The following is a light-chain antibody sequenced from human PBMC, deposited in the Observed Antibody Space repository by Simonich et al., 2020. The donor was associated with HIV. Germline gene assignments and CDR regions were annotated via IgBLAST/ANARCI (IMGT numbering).Light chain of an antibody. CDR1: SSNIGAGYD. CDR3: QSYDSSLSGWV. Sequence: QSVLTQPPSVSGATGQRVTISCTGSSSNIGAGYDVHWYQQLPGTAPKLLIYGNSKRPSWVPDRFSGSKSGTSASLAITGLQAEDEADYYCQSYDSSLSGWVFGGGTKLTVL. V-gene: IGLV1-40*01. CDR2: GNS. J-gene: IGLJ3*02.